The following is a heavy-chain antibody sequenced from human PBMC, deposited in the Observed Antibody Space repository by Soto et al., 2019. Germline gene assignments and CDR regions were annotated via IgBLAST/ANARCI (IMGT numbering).Heavy chain of an antibody. D-gene: IGHD3-10*01. CDR1: GFTFSDYY. CDR3: AKEYGSGSYRSSS. V-gene: IGHV3-23*04. CDR2: ISGSGGST. J-gene: IGHJ5*02. Sequence: VQLVESGGGLVKPGGSLRLSCAASGFTFSDYYMSWIRQAPGKGLEWVSAISGSGGSTYYADSVKGRFTISRDNSKNTLYLQMNSLRAEDTAVYYCAKEYGSGSYRSSSWGQGTLVTVSS.